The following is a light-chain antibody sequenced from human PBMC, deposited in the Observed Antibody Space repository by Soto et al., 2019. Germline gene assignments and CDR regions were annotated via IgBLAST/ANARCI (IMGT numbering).Light chain of an antibody. V-gene: IGLV1-40*01. CDR3: QSYDSSLSAYV. CDR2: GNN. CDR1: SSNIGAGYD. J-gene: IGLJ1*01. Sequence: QSVLTQPPSVSGAPGQRVTISCTGSSSNIGAGYDVNWYQQLPGTAPKLLIYGNNNRPSGVPDRFSGSKSDTSASLAITELQAEDEADYYFQSYDSSLSAYVFGPGTKVTVL.